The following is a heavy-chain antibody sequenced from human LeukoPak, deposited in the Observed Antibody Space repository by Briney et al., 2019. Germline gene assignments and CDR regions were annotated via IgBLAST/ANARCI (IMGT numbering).Heavy chain of an antibody. Sequence: SETLSLTCGVYGGSLRGHYWSWIRQPPGKGLEWVGEINHSGSTNYNPSFWGRVTISVDTSKNQFLLKLNSVTAADTAVYYCARESDPITGYFYYYMDVWGRGTTVTVSS. CDR3: ARESDPITGYFYYYMDV. CDR2: INHSGST. V-gene: IGHV4-34*01. J-gene: IGHJ6*03. CDR1: GGSLRGHY. D-gene: IGHD3-10*01.